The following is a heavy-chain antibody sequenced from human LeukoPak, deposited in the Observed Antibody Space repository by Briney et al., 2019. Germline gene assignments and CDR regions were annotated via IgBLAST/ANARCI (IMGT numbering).Heavy chain of an antibody. CDR1: GFTFSSYA. CDR3: VRDNYGSGTYYHEY. D-gene: IGHD3-10*01. Sequence: GGSLRLSCAASGFTFSSYAMSWVRQAPGKGLEWVSVIYSGGSTNYADSVKGRFTIPRHTSENTLYFQMNSLRPEDTAVYFCVRDNYGSGTYYHEYWGQGTLVTVSS. V-gene: IGHV3-53*04. J-gene: IGHJ4*02. CDR2: IYSGGST.